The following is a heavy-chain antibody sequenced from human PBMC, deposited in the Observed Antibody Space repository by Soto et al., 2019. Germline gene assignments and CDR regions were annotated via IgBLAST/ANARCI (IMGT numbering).Heavy chain of an antibody. CDR2: IRSKPYTGTS. CDR1: GFTFGDYV. D-gene: IGHD6-19*01. Sequence: EVQLVESGGGLVLPGRSLRLSCTVSGFTFGDYVMSWFRQAPGKGLEWVGFIRSKPYTGTSEYAASVKGRFTISRDDSKGIGYLQMSSLKTEDTAVYYCARDAAVAANGYYFDYWGQGTLVTVSS. CDR3: ARDAAVAANGYYFDY. V-gene: IGHV3-49*03. J-gene: IGHJ4*02.